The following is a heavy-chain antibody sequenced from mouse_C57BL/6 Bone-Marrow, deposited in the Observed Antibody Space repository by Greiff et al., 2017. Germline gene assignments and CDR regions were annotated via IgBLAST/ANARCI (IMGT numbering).Heavy chain of an antibody. V-gene: IGHV1-64*01. J-gene: IGHJ2*01. CDR3: GRGGGTVDD. CDR1: GYTFTSYW. CDR2: IHPNSGST. Sequence: QVQLQQPGAELVKPGASVKLSCKASGYTFTSYWMHWVKQRPGQGLEWIGMIHPNSGSTNYNENFKSKATLTVDKSSSTAYMQLSSLTSEDSAVYYSGRGGGTVDDWGQSATLAVSS. D-gene: IGHD1-1*02.